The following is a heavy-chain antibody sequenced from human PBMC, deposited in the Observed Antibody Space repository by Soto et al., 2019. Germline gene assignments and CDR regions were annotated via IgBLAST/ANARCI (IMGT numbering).Heavy chain of an antibody. CDR2: INPTDGSV. CDR3: ARDFGRHGAVDTTGWFDP. Sequence: QVQLVQSGAEVKKPGASVKVSCTASGYTFKSFYMHWVRQAPGQGLEWIGMINPTDGSVSFAQKIQDGVTLTTDRPTSTVYMELSSLTREDTAVYFCARDFGRHGAVDTTGWFDPWGQGTLVTVSS. V-gene: IGHV1-46*02. J-gene: IGHJ5*02. D-gene: IGHD3-3*01. CDR1: GYTFKSFY.